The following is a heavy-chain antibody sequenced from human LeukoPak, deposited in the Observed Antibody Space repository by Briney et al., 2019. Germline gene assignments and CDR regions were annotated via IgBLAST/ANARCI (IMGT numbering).Heavy chain of an antibody. J-gene: IGHJ4*02. V-gene: IGHV1-2*02. Sequence: ASVKVSCKASGYTFTGYYMHWVRQAPGQGLEWMGWINPNSDGTNYAQKFQGRVTMTRDTSISTAYMELSRLRSDDTAVYYCARGRDSSSPLHWGQGTLVTVSS. D-gene: IGHD6-6*01. CDR1: GYTFTGYY. CDR3: ARGRDSSSPLH. CDR2: INPNSDGT.